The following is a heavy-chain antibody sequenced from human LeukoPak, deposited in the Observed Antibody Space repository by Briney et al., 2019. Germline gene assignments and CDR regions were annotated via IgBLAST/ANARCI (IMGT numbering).Heavy chain of an antibody. CDR1: GFTFSSYA. CDR2: ISGSGGST. V-gene: IGHV3-23*01. CDR3: AKAYGNDYGDSGGGY. D-gene: IGHD4-17*01. J-gene: IGHJ4*02. Sequence: GSLGLSCAASGFTFSSYAMSWVRQAPGKGLEWVSAISGSGGSTYYADSVKGRFTISRDNSKNTLYLQMNSLRAEDTAVYYCAKAYGNDYGDSGGGYWGQGTLVTVSS.